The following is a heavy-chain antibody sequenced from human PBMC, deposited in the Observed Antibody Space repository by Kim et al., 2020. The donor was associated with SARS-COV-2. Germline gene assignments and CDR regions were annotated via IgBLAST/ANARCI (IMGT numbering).Heavy chain of an antibody. J-gene: IGHJ6*02. D-gene: IGHD3-10*02. CDR3: ARELSGAGAYYYYYGMDV. V-gene: IGHV3-30*14. Sequence: VKGRFTISRDNSKNTLYLQMNSLRAEDTAVYYCARELSGAGAYYYYYGMDVWGQGTTVTVSS.